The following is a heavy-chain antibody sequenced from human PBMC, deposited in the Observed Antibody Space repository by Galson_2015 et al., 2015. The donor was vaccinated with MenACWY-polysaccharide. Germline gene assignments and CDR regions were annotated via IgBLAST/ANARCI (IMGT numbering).Heavy chain of an antibody. CDR3: ARDSGTVVTQYYFDY. D-gene: IGHD4-23*01. CDR2: ISYDGSNK. J-gene: IGHJ4*02. Sequence: SLRLSCAASGFTFSSYAMHWVRQAPGKGLEWVAVISYDGSNKYYAGSVKGRFTISRDNSKNTLYLQMNSLRAEDTAVYYCARDSGTVVTQYYFDYWGQGTLVTVSS. V-gene: IGHV3-30-3*01. CDR1: GFTFSSYA.